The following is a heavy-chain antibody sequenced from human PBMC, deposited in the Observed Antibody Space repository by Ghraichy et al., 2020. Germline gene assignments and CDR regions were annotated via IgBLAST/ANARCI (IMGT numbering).Heavy chain of an antibody. CDR3: ARRVEMATIVVFDY. Sequence: SETLSLTCTVSGGSISSYYWSWIRQPPGKGLEWIGYIYYSGSTNYNPSLKSRVTISVDTSKNQFSLKLSSVTAADTAVYYCARRVEMATIVVFDYWGQGTLVTVSS. D-gene: IGHD5-24*01. CDR2: IYYSGST. CDR1: GGSISSYY. J-gene: IGHJ4*02. V-gene: IGHV4-59*08.